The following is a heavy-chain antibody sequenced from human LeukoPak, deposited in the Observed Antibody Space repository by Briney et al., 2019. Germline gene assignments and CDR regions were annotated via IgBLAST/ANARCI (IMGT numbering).Heavy chain of an antibody. CDR1: GFTVPDNY. D-gene: IGHD5-18*01. V-gene: IGHV3-23*01. CDR3: AKDKGYSYGGDAFDI. J-gene: IGHJ3*02. Sequence: GGSLRLSCAASGFTVPDNYMNWVRQSSGKGLEWVSAISGSGGSTYYADSVKGRFTISRDNSKNTLYLQMNSLRAEDTAVYYCAKDKGYSYGGDAFDIWGQGTMVTVSS. CDR2: ISGSGGST.